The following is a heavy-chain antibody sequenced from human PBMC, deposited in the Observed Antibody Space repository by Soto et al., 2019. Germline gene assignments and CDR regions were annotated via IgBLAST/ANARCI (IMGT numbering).Heavy chain of an antibody. J-gene: IGHJ5*02. CDR2: FDPEDGET. Sequence: GASVKVSCKVSGYTLTELSMHWVRQAPGKGLEWMGGFDPEDGETIYAQKFQGRVTMTEDTSTDTAYMELSSLRSEDTAVYYCATFTYYDFWSGYLFAPWRWFDPWGQGTLVTVSS. D-gene: IGHD3-3*01. V-gene: IGHV1-24*01. CDR1: GYTLTELS. CDR3: ATFTYYDFWSGYLFAPWRWFDP.